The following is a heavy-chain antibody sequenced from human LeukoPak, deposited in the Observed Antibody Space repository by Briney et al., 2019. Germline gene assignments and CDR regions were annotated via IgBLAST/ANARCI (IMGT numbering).Heavy chain of an antibody. CDR2: IYYSGST. V-gene: IGHV4-39*01. CDR3: ASLSGSYFEAPNFDY. D-gene: IGHD1-26*01. CDR1: GGSVSSSSYY. Sequence: SETLSLTCTVSGGSVSSSSYYWGWIRQPPGKGLEWIGSIYYSGSTYYNPSLKSRVTISVDTSKNQFSLKLSSVTAADTAVHYCASLSGSYFEAPNFDYWGQGTLVTVSS. J-gene: IGHJ4*02.